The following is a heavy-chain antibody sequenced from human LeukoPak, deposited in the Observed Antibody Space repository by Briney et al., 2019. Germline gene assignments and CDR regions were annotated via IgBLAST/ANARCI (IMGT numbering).Heavy chain of an antibody. J-gene: IGHJ4*02. D-gene: IGHD7-27*01. Sequence: GGSLRLSCAASGFTFNSFFLNWVRLTPGRELEWVACISQDGSETFYMDSVRGRFTISRDNTKNSLYLQMNSLRAEDTAVYSCVRDLGHSRHYFEYWGQGALVTVSS. CDR2: ISQDGSET. CDR3: VRDLGHSRHYFEY. CDR1: GFTFNSFF. V-gene: IGHV3-7*01.